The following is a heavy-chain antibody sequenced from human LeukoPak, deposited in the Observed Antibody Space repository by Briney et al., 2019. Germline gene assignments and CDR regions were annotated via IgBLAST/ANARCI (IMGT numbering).Heavy chain of an antibody. CDR3: ATNYGSGSYYNFDY. CDR2: IRYDGSNK. CDR1: GFIFSGYG. D-gene: IGHD3-10*01. V-gene: IGHV3-30*02. J-gene: IGHJ4*02. Sequence: PGGSLRLSCAASGFIFSGYGMHWVRQAPGKGLEWVAFIRYDGSNKYYADSVKGRFTISRDNSRNTLSLQMDSLTPDDTAVYYCATNYGSGSYYNFDYWGQGTLVTASS.